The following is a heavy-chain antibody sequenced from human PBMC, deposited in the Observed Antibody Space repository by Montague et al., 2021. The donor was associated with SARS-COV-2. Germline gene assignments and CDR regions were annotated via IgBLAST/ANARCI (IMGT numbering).Heavy chain of an antibody. CDR2: FYYSGXT. CDR1: GGSLSSGGYY. D-gene: IGHD3/OR15-3a*01. CDR3: ARDLGRTGYYYGLDV. V-gene: IGHV4-31*03. J-gene: IGHJ6*02. Sequence: TLSLTCTVSGGSLSSGGYYWNWIRQLPGKGLEWLGYFYYSGXTXYXXXXKXRVFISADMSKNQFFLNLTSVTAADAAVYYCARDLGRTGYYYGLDVWGQGTTVTVSS.